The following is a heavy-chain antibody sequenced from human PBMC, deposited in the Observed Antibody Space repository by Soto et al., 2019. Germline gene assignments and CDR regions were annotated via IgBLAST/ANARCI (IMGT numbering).Heavy chain of an antibody. CDR3: ARDPHYYYDSTGYYDY. CDR2: INNDGSST. J-gene: IGHJ4*02. CDR1: GFTFSSYW. V-gene: IGHV3-74*01. Sequence: EVQLVESGGGLVQPGGSLRLSCAASGFTFSSYWMHWVRQAPGKGLVWVSRINNDGSSTSYADSVKRRFTISRDNAKNTLYLQMNSLRAEDTAVYYCARDPHYYYDSTGYYDYWGQGTLVTVSS. D-gene: IGHD3-22*01.